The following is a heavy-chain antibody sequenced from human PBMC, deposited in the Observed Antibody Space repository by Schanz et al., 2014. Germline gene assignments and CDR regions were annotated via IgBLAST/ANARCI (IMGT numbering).Heavy chain of an antibody. CDR2: IYTSGST. J-gene: IGHJ5*02. D-gene: IGHD1-26*01. CDR1: GGSISSGTYY. CDR3: AREPLSCYNWFDP. Sequence: QVQLQESGPGLVKPSQTLSLTCIVSGGSISSGTYYWSWLRQPAGKGLEWIGRIYTSGSTNYNPSLKGRVTISLDPSKNPFSLKLSSVTAADTAVYYCAREPLSCYNWFDPWGQGSLVTVSS. V-gene: IGHV4-61*02.